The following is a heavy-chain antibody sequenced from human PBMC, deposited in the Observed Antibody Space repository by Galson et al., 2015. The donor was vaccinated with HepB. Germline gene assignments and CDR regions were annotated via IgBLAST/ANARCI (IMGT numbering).Heavy chain of an antibody. J-gene: IGHJ6*02. CDR1: GDSVSSNSAA. Sequence: CAISGDSVSSNSAAWNWIRQSPSRGLEWLGRTYYRSKWYNDYAVSVKSRITINPDTSKNQFSLQLNSVTPEDTAVYYCARDPYYYDSSGYFGQGYYYYYGMDVWGQGTTVTVSS. V-gene: IGHV6-1*01. CDR2: TYYRSKWYN. CDR3: ARDPYYYDSSGYFGQGYYYYYGMDV. D-gene: IGHD3-22*01.